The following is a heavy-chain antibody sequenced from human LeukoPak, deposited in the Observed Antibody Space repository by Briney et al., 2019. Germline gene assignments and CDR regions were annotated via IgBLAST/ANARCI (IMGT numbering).Heavy chain of an antibody. V-gene: IGHV3-23*01. J-gene: IGHJ4*02. D-gene: IGHD5-24*01. CDR2: ISGGSDTT. Sequence: QTGGSLRLSCEASGFTFSSYGITWVRQAPGKGLEWVSGISGGSDTTHYAASVKGRFTISRDNSKNTLYLQMNSLRAEDTAVYYCARWDGYGDYWGQGTLVTVSS. CDR3: ARWDGYGDY. CDR1: GFTFSSYG.